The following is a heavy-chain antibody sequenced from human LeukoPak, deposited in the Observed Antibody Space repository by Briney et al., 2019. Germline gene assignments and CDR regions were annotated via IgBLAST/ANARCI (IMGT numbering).Heavy chain of an antibody. CDR2: ISWNSGSI. CDR3: AKDITLDYYDSSGYFDY. Sequence: PGGSLRLSCAASGFTFDDYAMHWVRQAPGKGLEWVSGISWNSGSIGYADSVKGRFTISRDKAKNSLYLQMNSLRAEDMALYYCAKDITLDYYDSSGYFDYWGQGTLVTVSS. V-gene: IGHV3-9*03. D-gene: IGHD3-22*01. J-gene: IGHJ4*02. CDR1: GFTFDDYA.